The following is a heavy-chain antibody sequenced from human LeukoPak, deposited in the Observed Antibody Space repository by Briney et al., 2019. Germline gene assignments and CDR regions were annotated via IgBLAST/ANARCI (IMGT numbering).Heavy chain of an antibody. V-gene: IGHV3-74*01. CDR1: GFTFSSYW. Sequence: GGSLRLSCAASGFTFSSYWMHWVRQAPGKGLVWVSRINSDGSSTSYADSVKGRFTISRDNAKNTLYLQVNSLRAEDTAVYYCARRTYSYVDDAFDIWGQGTMVTVSS. CDR3: ARRTYSYVDDAFDI. D-gene: IGHD5-18*01. CDR2: INSDGSST. J-gene: IGHJ3*02.